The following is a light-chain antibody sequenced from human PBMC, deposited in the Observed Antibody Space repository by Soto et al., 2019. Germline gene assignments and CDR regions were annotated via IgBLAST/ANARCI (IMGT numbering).Light chain of an antibody. CDR1: QSVSSN. Sequence: VMTQSPATLSVSPGERATLSCRASQSVSSNLAWYQQKPGQAPRLLIYGASSRATGIPARFSGSGSGTEFTLTISSLQSEDFAVYYCQQYNNWPLTFGQGTKVEIK. J-gene: IGKJ1*01. CDR2: GAS. V-gene: IGKV3-15*01. CDR3: QQYNNWPLT.